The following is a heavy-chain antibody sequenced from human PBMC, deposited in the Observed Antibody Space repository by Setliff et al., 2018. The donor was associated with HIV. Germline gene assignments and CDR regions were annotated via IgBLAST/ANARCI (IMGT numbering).Heavy chain of an antibody. D-gene: IGHD1-1*01. Sequence: PSETLSLPCTVSGGSITRTPYYWTWIRQAPGKGLEWVGYIYYNGNAYYNPPLKSRVTISVDTSKNQFSMELTSVTAADTAVYYCATVDGTRYLDYWGQGKLVTVSS. V-gene: IGHV4-39*01. CDR2: IYYNGNA. CDR1: GGSITRTPYY. CDR3: ATVDGTRYLDY. J-gene: IGHJ4*02.